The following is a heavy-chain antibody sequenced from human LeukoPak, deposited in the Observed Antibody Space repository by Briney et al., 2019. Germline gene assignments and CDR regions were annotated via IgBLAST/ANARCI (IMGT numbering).Heavy chain of an antibody. CDR1: GGSISSSSYY. D-gene: IGHD1-7*01. Sequence: SETLSLTCTVSGGSISSSSYYWGWMRQPRGKGLEWIGSIYYSGSTYYNPSLKSRVTISVDTSKNQFSLKLSSVTAADTAVYYCARERGTGTTDYWGQGTLVTVSS. V-gene: IGHV4-39*01. CDR3: ARERGTGTTDY. J-gene: IGHJ4*02. CDR2: IYYSGST.